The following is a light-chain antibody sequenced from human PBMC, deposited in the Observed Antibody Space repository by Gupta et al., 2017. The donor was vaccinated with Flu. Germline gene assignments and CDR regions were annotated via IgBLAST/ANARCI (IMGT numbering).Light chain of an antibody. J-gene: IGKJ4*01. CDR3: QQYAGSPLT. V-gene: IGKV3-20*01. CDR1: QTISRSN. Sequence: IVLTQSPGTLSLSPGERATLSCRASQTISRSNLAWYQQKPGQAPRLLIYGASSRATGSPDRFSGSGSGTDFTLTIYGLEPEDFAVYYCQQYAGSPLTFGGGTKVELE. CDR2: GAS.